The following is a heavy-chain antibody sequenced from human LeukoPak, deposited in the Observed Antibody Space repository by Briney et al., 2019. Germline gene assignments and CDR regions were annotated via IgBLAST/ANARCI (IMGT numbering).Heavy chain of an antibody. V-gene: IGHV1-69*13. D-gene: IGHD3-3*01. J-gene: IGHJ4*02. Sequence: SVKVSCKASGGTFSSYAISWVRQAPGQGLEWMGGIIPIFGTANYAQKFQGRVTITADESTSTAYMELRSLRSDDTAVYYCARDGYDFWSGSDYWGQGTLVTVSS. CDR1: GGTFSSYA. CDR2: IIPIFGTA. CDR3: ARDGYDFWSGSDY.